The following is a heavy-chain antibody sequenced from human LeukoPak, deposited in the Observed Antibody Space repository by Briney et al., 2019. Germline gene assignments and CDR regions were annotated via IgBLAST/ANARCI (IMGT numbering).Heavy chain of an antibody. Sequence: GGSLRNSFAGPGFTFSSYWMDLVRQAPGKGLGWVSRISTDASSTTYADSVKGRFTISRDNAKGTLYPQMSSLRAEDTAVYYCTGHHQAYSRTYWGQGTLVTVSS. CDR1: GFTFSSYW. D-gene: IGHD4-11*01. CDR2: ISTDASST. CDR3: TGHHQAYSRTY. V-gene: IGHV3-74*01. J-gene: IGHJ4*02.